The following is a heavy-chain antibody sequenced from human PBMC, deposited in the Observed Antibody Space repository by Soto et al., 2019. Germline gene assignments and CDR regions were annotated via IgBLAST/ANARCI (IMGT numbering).Heavy chain of an antibody. V-gene: IGHV4-4*07. CDR1: GGSISSYY. Sequence: PSETLSLTCTVSGGSISSYYWSWIRQPAGKGLEWIGRIYTSGSTNYNPSLKSGVTMSVDTSKNQFSLRLSSVTAADTAVYFCAGDQGYYYYGMDVWGRATTGPVS. CDR2: IYTSGST. J-gene: IGHJ6*02. CDR3: AGDQGYYYYGMDV.